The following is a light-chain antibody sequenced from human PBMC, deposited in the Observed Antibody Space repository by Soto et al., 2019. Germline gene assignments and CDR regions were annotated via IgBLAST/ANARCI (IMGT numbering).Light chain of an antibody. CDR3: SSYSSSGTLFV. J-gene: IGLJ1*01. CDR2: EVT. CDR1: SSDVGGHNY. Sequence: VLTQPAPVSGSPGQSITVSCTGTSSDVGGHNYVSWFQQHPGQAPKLLIYEVTTRPSGVSTRFSGSKSGNTASLTISGLQAEDEADYHCSSYSSSGTLFVFGTGTKVTVL. V-gene: IGLV2-14*01.